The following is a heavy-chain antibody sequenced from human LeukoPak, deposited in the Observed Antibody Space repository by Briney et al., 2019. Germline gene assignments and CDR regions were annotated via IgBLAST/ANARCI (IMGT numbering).Heavy chain of an antibody. CDR3: ARDGCSSTSCYDYYYMDV. V-gene: IGHV1-69*04. CDR1: GGTFSSYT. D-gene: IGHD2-2*01. J-gene: IGHJ6*03. Sequence: ASVKVSCKASGGTFSSYTISWVRQAPGQGLEWMGRIIPILGIANYAQKFQGRVTITADKSTSTDYMELSSLRSEDTAVYYCARDGCSSTSCYDYYYMDVWGKGTTVTVSS. CDR2: IIPILGIA.